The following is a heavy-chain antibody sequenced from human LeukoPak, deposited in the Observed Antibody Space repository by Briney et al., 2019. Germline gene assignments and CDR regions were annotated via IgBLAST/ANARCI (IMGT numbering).Heavy chain of an antibody. CDR1: GFTSSSYW. CDR3: AREVYGYFDY. V-gene: IGHV3-7*03. D-gene: IGHD3-16*01. CDR2: IKQDGSEK. J-gene: IGHJ4*02. Sequence: PVGSLRLSCAASGFTSSSYWMSSVRQAPGKRREGVANIKQDGSEKYSVDSGKGRFTISRDNAKNSLYLQMNSLRAEDTAVYYCAREVYGYFDYWGQGTLVTVSS.